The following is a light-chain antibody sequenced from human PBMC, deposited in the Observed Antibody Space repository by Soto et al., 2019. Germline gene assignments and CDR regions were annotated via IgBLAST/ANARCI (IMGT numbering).Light chain of an antibody. CDR1: QNIRSN. Sequence: DIQMTQSPTSLSASVGDRVTITCRASQNIRSNLNWYHQIPGKAPNIMIYATSILQTGVPSRFSGSGTGTDFTLTINSLQHEDFATYYCHQGYTTRWTFGQGTKVEIK. J-gene: IGKJ1*01. V-gene: IGKV1-39*01. CDR2: ATS. CDR3: HQGYTTRWT.